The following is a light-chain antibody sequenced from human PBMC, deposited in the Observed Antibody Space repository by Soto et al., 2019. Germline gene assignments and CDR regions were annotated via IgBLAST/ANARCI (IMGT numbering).Light chain of an antibody. Sequence: QSVLTQPPSASGTPGQRVTISCSESSSSIGSNYIYWYQQLPGTAPKLLIYRDSQRPSGVPDRFSGSKSGTSASLTISGLQSEDEGDYYCSAYTARSTLVFGGGTKVTVL. CDR2: RDS. CDR1: SSSIGSNY. J-gene: IGLJ3*02. CDR3: SAYTARSTLV. V-gene: IGLV1-47*01.